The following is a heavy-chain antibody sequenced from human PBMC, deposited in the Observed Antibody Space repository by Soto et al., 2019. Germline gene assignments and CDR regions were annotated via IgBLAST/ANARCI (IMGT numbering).Heavy chain of an antibody. Sequence: SVKVSCKASGGTFSSYAISWVRQAPGQGLEWMGGIIPIFGTANYAQKFQGRVTITADESTSTAYMELSSLRSEDTAVYYCARLRVGYGGNSAHAFDIWGQGTMVTVSS. D-gene: IGHD2-21*02. CDR2: IIPIFGTA. CDR1: GGTFSSYA. V-gene: IGHV1-69*13. CDR3: ARLRVGYGGNSAHAFDI. J-gene: IGHJ3*02.